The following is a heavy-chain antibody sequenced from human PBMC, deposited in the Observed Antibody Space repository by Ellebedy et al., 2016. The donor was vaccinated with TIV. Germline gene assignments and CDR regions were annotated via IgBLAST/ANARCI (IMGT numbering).Heavy chain of an antibody. V-gene: IGHV1-18*01. CDR3: ARGSVAGKKNWYFDL. CDR1: GYTFTSYG. D-gene: IGHD6-19*01. J-gene: IGHJ2*01. CDR2: ISAYNGNT. Sequence: ALVKVSCKASGYTFTSYGISWVRQAPGQGLEWMGWISAYNGNTNYAQKLQGRVTMTTDTSTSTAYMELRSLRSDDTAVYYCARGSVAGKKNWYFDLWGRGTLVTVSS.